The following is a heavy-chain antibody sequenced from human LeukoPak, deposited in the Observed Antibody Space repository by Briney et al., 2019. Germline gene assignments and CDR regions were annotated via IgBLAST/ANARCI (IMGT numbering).Heavy chain of an antibody. Sequence: SQTLSLTCAISGDSVSSNSAAWNWIRQSPSRGLEWLGRTYYRSKWYNEYAVSVKSRITINPDTSKNQFSLQLNSVTPEDTALYFCARAQAYSGRIFDYWGQGTLVTVSS. J-gene: IGHJ4*02. CDR2: TYYRSKWYN. D-gene: IGHD1-26*01. V-gene: IGHV6-1*01. CDR1: GDSVSSNSAA. CDR3: ARAQAYSGRIFDY.